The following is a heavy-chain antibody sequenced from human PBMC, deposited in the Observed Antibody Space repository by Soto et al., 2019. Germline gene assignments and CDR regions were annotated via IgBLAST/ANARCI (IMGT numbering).Heavy chain of an antibody. CDR2: GNT. J-gene: IGHJ3*01. V-gene: IGHV4-61*01. CDR1: GASVSSGSYY. CDR3: VKAGYDSDAFDV. Sequence: QVQLQESGPGLVKPSETLSLTCTVSGASVSSGSYYWNCIRQPPGKGLEWIGGNTNYNPSLKSRVTISVDTSKNQFSLKLSSVTAADTAVYYCVKAGYDSDAFDVWGQGTMVTVSS. D-gene: IGHD5-12*01.